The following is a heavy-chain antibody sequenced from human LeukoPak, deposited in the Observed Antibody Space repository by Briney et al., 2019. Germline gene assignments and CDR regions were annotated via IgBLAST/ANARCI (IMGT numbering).Heavy chain of an antibody. CDR1: GYTFTCYD. CDR3: ARGSSVWGSYRYANY. Sequence: ASVKVSCKASGYTFTCYDINWVRQATGQGLEWMGWMNPNSGNTGYAQKFQGRVTMTRNTSISTAYMELSSLRSEDTAVYYCARGSSVWGSYRYANYWGQGTLVTVSS. CDR2: MNPNSGNT. D-gene: IGHD3-16*02. J-gene: IGHJ4*02. V-gene: IGHV1-8*01.